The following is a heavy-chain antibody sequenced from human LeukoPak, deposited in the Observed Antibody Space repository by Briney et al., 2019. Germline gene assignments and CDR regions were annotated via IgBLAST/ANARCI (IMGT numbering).Heavy chain of an antibody. D-gene: IGHD1-14*01. CDR2: ISSPSTNI. V-gene: IGHV3-48*02. CDR3: ARDVTYYFDY. Sequence: PGGSLRLSRAASGFMFTSYSMNWVRQAPGKGLEWVAYISSPSTNIYYVDSVKGRFTISRDNAKNSLYLQMNSLRDEDTAVYYCARDVTYYFDYWGQGTLVTVSS. CDR1: GFMFTSYS. J-gene: IGHJ4*02.